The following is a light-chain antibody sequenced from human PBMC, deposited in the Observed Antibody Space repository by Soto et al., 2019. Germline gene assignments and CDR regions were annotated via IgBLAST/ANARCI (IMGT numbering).Light chain of an antibody. V-gene: IGKV3-20*01. CDR3: QQYGSSPQT. J-gene: IGKJ1*01. Sequence: ESVLTQSPGTLSLSPGERATLSCRASQNISTTFLAWYQQKPGQAPRLLIYGASSRATGVPDRFSGSGSGTDFTLTISRLEPEDFAVYYCQQYGSSPQTFGQGTKVDIK. CDR1: QNISTTF. CDR2: GAS.